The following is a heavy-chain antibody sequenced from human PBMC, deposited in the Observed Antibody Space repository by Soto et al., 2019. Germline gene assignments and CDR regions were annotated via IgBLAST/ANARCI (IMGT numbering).Heavy chain of an antibody. CDR3: ARALSGSFY. CDR1: GCTFGSYS. CDR2: ISSSSAYI. V-gene: IGHV3-21*01. J-gene: IGHJ1*01. D-gene: IGHD3-10*01. Sequence: GWSLRVSSAATGCTFGSYSMNWLRQAPGKGLEWVSSISSSSAYIHYADSVKGRFTISRDNAKNSLYLQMNSLRVEDTAVYYCARALSGSFYWGQGTLVTVSS.